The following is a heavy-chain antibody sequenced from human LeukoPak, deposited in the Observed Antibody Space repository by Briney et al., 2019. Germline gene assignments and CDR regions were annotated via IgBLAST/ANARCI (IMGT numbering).Heavy chain of an antibody. V-gene: IGHV1-69*05. J-gene: IGHJ4*02. Sequence: SVKVSCKASGGTFSSYAISWVRQAPGQGLEWMGGIIPIFGTANYAQKFQGRVTITTDESTSTAYMELSSLRSEDTAVYYCARAHPSYCRSTSCPFDYWGQGTLVTVSS. CDR2: IIPIFGTA. CDR3: ARAHPSYCRSTSCPFDY. CDR1: GGTFSSYA. D-gene: IGHD2-2*01.